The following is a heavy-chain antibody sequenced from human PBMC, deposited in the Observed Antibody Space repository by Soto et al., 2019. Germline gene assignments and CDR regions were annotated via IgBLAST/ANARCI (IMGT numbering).Heavy chain of an antibody. D-gene: IGHD1-1*01. CDR3: AREGTNVDSSYYYGMDV. J-gene: IGHJ6*04. Sequence: QVQLQESGPGLVKPSETLSLTCTVSGGSISSYYWSWIRQPPGKGLDWIGYIYYSGSNNYNHSLKSRVTISLDTSKNKSSLKLSSVTAADSAVYYCAREGTNVDSSYYYGMDVWGKGTTGTVSS. V-gene: IGHV4-59*01. CDR1: GGSISSYY. CDR2: IYYSGSN.